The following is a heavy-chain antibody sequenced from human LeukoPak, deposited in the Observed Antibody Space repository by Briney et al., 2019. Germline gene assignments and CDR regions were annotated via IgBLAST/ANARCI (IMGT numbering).Heavy chain of an antibody. J-gene: IGHJ4*02. CDR2: IYYSGST. D-gene: IGHD3-22*01. V-gene: IGHV4-31*03. CDR1: GGSISSGGYY. CDR3: ASDYDSSGYDY. Sequence: SETLTLTCTVSGGSISSGGYYWSWIRQHPGKGLEWIGYIYYSGSTYYNPSLKSRVTISVDTSKNQFSLKLSSVTAADTAVYYCASDYDSSGYDYWGQGTLVTVSS.